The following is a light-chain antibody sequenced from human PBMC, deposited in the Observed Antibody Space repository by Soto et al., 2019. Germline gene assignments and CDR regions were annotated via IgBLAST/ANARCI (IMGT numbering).Light chain of an antibody. CDR2: GAR. V-gene: IGKV3-20*01. Sequence: EIVLTQSPAILSVSAGERATLSCRASQSISSNLAWYQQKPGQAPRLLIYGARTRATGVPDRFSASGSGTDFSLTISRLEPEDFAVYYCQQYGTSPWTFGQGTKV. J-gene: IGKJ1*01. CDR1: QSISSN. CDR3: QQYGTSPWT.